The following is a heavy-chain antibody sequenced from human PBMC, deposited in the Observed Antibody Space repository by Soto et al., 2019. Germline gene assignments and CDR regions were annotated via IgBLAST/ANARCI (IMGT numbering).Heavy chain of an antibody. CDR2: IKSNVNGGTS. D-gene: IGHD3-10*01. Sequence: EVQLVESGGGLVKPGGSLRLSCEVSGIIFSNAWMNWVRQVPGKGLEWVGRIKSNVNGGTSDYAAPVKDRFTISRDDSKNTLYLEMDSLKTEDTAVYDCSRYEYGHFDLWGRGTLVTVSS. V-gene: IGHV3-15*07. CDR1: GIIFSNAW. J-gene: IGHJ2*01. CDR3: SRYEYGHFDL.